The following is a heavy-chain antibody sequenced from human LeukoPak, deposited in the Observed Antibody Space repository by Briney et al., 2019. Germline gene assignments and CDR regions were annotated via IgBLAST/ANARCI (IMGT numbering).Heavy chain of an antibody. CDR2: IIPIFGTA. Sequence: SVKVSCKASGGTFSSYAISWVRQAPGQGLEWMGGIIPIFGTANYAQKFQGRVTITVDESTSTAYMELSSLRSEDTAVYYCARVNAGLGGSAFDIWGQGTMVTVSS. CDR1: GGTFSSYA. D-gene: IGHD3-16*01. J-gene: IGHJ3*02. CDR3: ARVNAGLGGSAFDI. V-gene: IGHV1-69*01.